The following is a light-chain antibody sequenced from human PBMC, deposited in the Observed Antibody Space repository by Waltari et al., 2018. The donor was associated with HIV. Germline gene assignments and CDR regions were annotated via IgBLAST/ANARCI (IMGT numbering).Light chain of an antibody. Sequence: QSALTQPPSVSGSPGQSVTISCTGSSSDVGGSDHVSWYQHHSGRAPKLLIYDVTRGPPGVPARFSGSKSGNTASLTISGLQPEDEADYYCCSYRGSDRYVFGTGTKVTVL. CDR3: CSYRGSDRYV. CDR2: DVT. CDR1: SSDVGGSDH. J-gene: IGLJ1*01. V-gene: IGLV2-11*01.